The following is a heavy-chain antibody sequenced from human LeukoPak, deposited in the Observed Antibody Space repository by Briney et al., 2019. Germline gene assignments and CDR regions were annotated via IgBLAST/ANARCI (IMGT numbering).Heavy chain of an antibody. CDR1: GFTFSSYS. D-gene: IGHD2-15*01. CDR3: ARDQGIAALYSYYGMDV. Sequence: GGSLILSCAASGFTFSSYSINWVRQAPGKGLEWVSSISSSSSYIYYADSVKGRFTISRDNAKNSLYLQMNSLRAEDTAVYYCARDQGIAALYSYYGMDVWGQGTTVTVSS. CDR2: ISSSSSYI. V-gene: IGHV3-21*01. J-gene: IGHJ6*02.